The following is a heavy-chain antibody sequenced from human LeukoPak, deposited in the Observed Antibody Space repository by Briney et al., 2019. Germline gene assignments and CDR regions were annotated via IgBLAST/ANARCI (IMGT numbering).Heavy chain of an antibody. V-gene: IGHV3-23*01. Sequence: GGSLRLSCAASGFTFSNYAMSWVRQAPGKWLEWVSAISGSAGSTYYADSVKGRFTISRDNSRNTLYLQMNSLRAEDTALYYCAKGPASTWYKYYFDYWGQGTLVTVSS. CDR1: GFTFSNYA. CDR3: AKGPASTWYKYYFDY. D-gene: IGHD6-13*01. J-gene: IGHJ4*02. CDR2: ISGSAGST.